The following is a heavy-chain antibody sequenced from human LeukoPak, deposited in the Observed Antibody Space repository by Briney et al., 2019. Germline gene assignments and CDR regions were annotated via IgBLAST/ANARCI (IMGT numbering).Heavy chain of an antibody. D-gene: IGHD3-22*01. J-gene: IGHJ3*01. CDR2: IFYTGST. Sequence: PSENLCLNCTVSGGSISSYYWIWIRQPPGQGLEWIGNIFYTGSTEYNPVLSSRVTISVHTSKDQFSLKLSSATAADTAMYYCARSAHYYYDSASYGVASHVWGQGTMVSVSS. CDR3: ARSAHYYYDSASYGVASHV. CDR1: GGSISSYY. V-gene: IGHV4-59*01.